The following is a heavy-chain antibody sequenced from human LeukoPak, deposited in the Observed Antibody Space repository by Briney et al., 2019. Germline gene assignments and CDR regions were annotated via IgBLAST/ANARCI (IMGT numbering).Heavy chain of an antibody. Sequence: GSLRLSCTVSGFTFNNYAMNWVREAPGEGLEWVSIISVGGGITSYADSVRGRFTLSRDSAKNTLYLQMHSLRAEDTAVYYCAKDRYVVASRTYVVDYWGQGTLVTVSS. D-gene: IGHD2-2*01. CDR3: AKDRYVVASRTYVVDY. CDR2: ISVGGGIT. CDR1: GFTFNNYA. V-gene: IGHV3-23*01. J-gene: IGHJ4*02.